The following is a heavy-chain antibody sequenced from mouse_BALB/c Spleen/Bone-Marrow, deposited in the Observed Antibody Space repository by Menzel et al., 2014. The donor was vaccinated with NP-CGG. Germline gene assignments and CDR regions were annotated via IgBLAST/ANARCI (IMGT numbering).Heavy chain of an antibody. CDR2: IDPANGNT. D-gene: IGHD1-1*01. V-gene: IGHV14-3*02. Sequence: EVQLQQSGAELVKPGASVKLSCTASGFNIKDTYMHWVKQRPEQGLEWIGRIDPANGNTKYDPKFQGKATITADTSSNTTYLQLSSLTSEATAVYYCAAYYYDSSYGFAYWGQGTPVTVSA. CDR3: AAYYYDSSYGFAY. CDR1: GFNIKDTY. J-gene: IGHJ3*01.